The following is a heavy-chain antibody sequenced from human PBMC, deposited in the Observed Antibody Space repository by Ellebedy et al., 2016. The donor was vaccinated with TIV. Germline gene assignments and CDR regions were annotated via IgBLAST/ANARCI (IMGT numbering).Heavy chain of an antibody. CDR2: IYWDDDN. J-gene: IGHJ4*02. V-gene: IGHV2-5*02. CDR3: AHSLLYFDH. Sequence: SGPTLVKPTQTLTLTCTFSGFSLSTSEVGVAWIRQPPGKALEWLALIYWDDDNRYSPSLKSRLTIAKDTSKNQVVLKMTNMDPVDTATYYCAHSLLYFDHWGQGTLVTVSS. CDR1: GFSLSTSEVG.